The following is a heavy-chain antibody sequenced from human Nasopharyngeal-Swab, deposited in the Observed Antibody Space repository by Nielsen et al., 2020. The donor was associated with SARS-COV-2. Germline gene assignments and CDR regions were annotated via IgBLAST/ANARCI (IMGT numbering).Heavy chain of an antibody. Sequence: SVKVSCKASGGTFSSYAISWVRHAAAQGIEWMGGIIPIFGTANYDQKFQGRVTITADESTSTAYMELSSLRSEDTAVYYCARAHLTGSSRDYYYYYGMDVWGQGTTVTVSS. D-gene: IGHD2-21*02. CDR1: GGTFSSYA. J-gene: IGHJ6*02. V-gene: IGHV1-69*13. CDR3: ARAHLTGSSRDYYYYYGMDV. CDR2: IIPIFGTA.